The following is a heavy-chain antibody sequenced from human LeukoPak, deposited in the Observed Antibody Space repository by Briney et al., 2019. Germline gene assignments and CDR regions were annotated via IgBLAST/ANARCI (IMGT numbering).Heavy chain of an antibody. J-gene: IGHJ5*02. CDR1: GGSFSGYY. V-gene: IGHV4-34*01. CDR3: ARPQRYQLLYRWFDP. D-gene: IGHD2-2*01. Sequence: SETLSLTCAVYGGSFSGYYWSWIRQPPGMGLEWIGEINHSGSTNYNPSLKSRVTISVDTSKNQFSLKLSSVTAADTAVYYCARPQRYQLLYRWFDPWGQGTLVTVSS. CDR2: INHSGST.